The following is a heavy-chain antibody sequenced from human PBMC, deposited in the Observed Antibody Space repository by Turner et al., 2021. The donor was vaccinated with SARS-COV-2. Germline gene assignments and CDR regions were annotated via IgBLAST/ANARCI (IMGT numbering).Heavy chain of an antibody. CDR2: IWYDGRNK. Sequence: QVQLLESGGGVVQPGRSLRLSCAVSGFTFSSYGMHWVRQAPGKGLEWVAVIWYDGRNKYYADSVKGRFTISRDNSKNTLYLQMSSLRAEDTAVYYCARARYGSGSFLGYYMDVWGKGTTVTVSS. CDR1: GFTFSSYG. CDR3: ARARYGSGSFLGYYMDV. V-gene: IGHV3-33*01. D-gene: IGHD3-10*01. J-gene: IGHJ6*03.